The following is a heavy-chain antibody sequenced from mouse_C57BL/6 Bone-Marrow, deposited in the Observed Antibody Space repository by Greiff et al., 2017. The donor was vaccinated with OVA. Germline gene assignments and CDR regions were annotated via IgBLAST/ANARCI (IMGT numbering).Heavy chain of an antibody. J-gene: IGHJ1*03. CDR1: GYTFTSYG. V-gene: IGHV1-81*01. D-gene: IGHD1-1*01. CDR3: AREGSSYDWYFDD. CDR2: IYPRSGNT. Sequence: QVQLQQSGAELARPGASVKLSCKASGYTFTSYGISWVKQRTGQGLEWIGEIYPRSGNTYYNEKFKGKATLTADKSSSTAYMELRSLTSEDSAVYFCAREGSSYDWYFDDWGTGTTVTVSS.